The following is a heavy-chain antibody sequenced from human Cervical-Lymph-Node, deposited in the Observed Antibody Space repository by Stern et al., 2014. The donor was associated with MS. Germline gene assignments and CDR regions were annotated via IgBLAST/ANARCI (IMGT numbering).Heavy chain of an antibody. D-gene: IGHD6-19*01. J-gene: IGHJ4*02. CDR2: ISRSFSTI. CDR1: GFTFSSYS. V-gene: IGHV3-48*01. Sequence: EVHLVESGGGLVQPGGSLRLSCAASGFTFSSYSMNWVRQAPGKGLEWVSYISRSFSTIYYADSVKGRFTISRDNAKNTLYLQMNNLSAEDTAVYFCARDRTGGAVAGSLDYWGQGILVTVSS. CDR3: ARDRTGGAVAGSLDY.